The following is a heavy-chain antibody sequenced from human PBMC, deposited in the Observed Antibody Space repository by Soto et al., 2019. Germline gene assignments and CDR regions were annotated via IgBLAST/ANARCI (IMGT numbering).Heavy chain of an antibody. Sequence: GGSLRLSCEASGFTFKESAMNWVRQAPGKGPEWVASISDTGASTWYAESVRGRLSISRDNSKNTLYLQMNSLRGEDTAVYYCAKGRGSGWAWYFDNWGQGTLVTAPQ. CDR3: AKGRGSGWAWYFDN. CDR2: ISDTGAST. D-gene: IGHD6-19*01. J-gene: IGHJ4*02. CDR1: GFTFKESA. V-gene: IGHV3-23*01.